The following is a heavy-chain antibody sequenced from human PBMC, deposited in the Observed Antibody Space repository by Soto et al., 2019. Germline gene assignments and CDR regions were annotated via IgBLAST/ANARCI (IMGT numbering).Heavy chain of an antibody. D-gene: IGHD1-20*01. V-gene: IGHV4-4*07. CDR1: GGSIIRYY. J-gene: IGHJ5*02. CDR2: IYTSGST. Sequence: SETLSLTCTVSGGSIIRYYWSWSRQPAGKGLEWIGRIYTSGSTNYNPSLKSRVTMSVDTSKNQFSLKLSSVTAADTAVYYCARAANWNPNWFDPWGQGTLVTVSS. CDR3: ARAANWNPNWFDP.